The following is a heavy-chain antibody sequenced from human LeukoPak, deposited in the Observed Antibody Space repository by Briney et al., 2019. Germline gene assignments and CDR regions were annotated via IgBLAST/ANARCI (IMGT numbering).Heavy chain of an antibody. CDR3: ARRGYSNGRADALDI. V-gene: IGHV3-30-3*01. D-gene: IGHD3-22*01. CDR1: GFPFTTSA. J-gene: IGHJ3*02. Sequence: GGSLRLSCAASGFPFTTSAMHWVRQAPGKGLEWVAVISSDGITKFYAESVRGRFTISRDNSKDTVDLLVSALRDEDTAAYYCARRGYSNGRADALDIWGQGTLVSVSS. CDR2: ISSDGITK.